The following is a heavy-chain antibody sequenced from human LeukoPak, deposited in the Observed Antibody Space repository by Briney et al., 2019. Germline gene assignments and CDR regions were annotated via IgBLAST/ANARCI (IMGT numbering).Heavy chain of an antibody. V-gene: IGHV4-34*01. CDR1: GGSFRGYY. Sequence: SETLSLTCAVYGGSFRGYYWSWIRQPPGKGLEWIGEINHSGSTNYNPSLKSRVTISVDTSKNQFSLKLSSVTAADTAVYYCPRAPTWYSSGWYGYYFDYWGQGTLVTVSS. CDR2: INHSGST. CDR3: PRAPTWYSSGWYGYYFDY. D-gene: IGHD6-19*01. J-gene: IGHJ4*02.